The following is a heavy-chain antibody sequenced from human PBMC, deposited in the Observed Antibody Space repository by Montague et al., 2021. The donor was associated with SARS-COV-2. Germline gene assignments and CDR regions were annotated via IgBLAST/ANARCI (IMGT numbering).Heavy chain of an antibody. J-gene: IGHJ3*02. CDR3: ARRGRTRLPVATTIGGFDI. D-gene: IGHD5-12*01. Sequence: SETLSLTCTVSGGSISTNNYYWDWIRQPPGKGLEWIGSINDSGSTYYNPSLKSRVTISVDTSKNHFSLKLNSVTAADTAVYYCARRGRTRLPVATTIGGFDIWGQGTMVTVSS. CDR1: GGSISTNNYY. CDR2: INDSGST. V-gene: IGHV4-39*02.